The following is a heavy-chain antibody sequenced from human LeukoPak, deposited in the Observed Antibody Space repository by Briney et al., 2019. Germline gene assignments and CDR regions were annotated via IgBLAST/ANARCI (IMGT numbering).Heavy chain of an antibody. V-gene: IGHV3-21*01. CDR1: GFTFSSYS. CDR3: VRDLFDDYSLDY. CDR2: INSDSSLM. Sequence: GGSLRLSCAASGFTFSSYSMNWVRQAPGKGLEWVSSINSDSSLMFYAESVKGRFTISRDNARNSLYLQMNSLRAEDTAVYYCVRDLFDDYSLDYWGQGALVTVSS. J-gene: IGHJ4*02. D-gene: IGHD3-16*01.